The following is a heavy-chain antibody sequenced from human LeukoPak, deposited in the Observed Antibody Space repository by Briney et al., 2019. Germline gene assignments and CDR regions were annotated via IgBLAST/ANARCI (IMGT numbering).Heavy chain of an antibody. CDR3: ARDDYSNPLWDY. Sequence: PGGSLRLSCAASGFTFSTYWMSWVRQAPGKGLEWVSGINWNGASTGYADSVKGRFTISRDNAKNSLYLQMNSLRAEDTALYYCARDDYSNPLWDYWGQGTLITVSS. CDR1: GFTFSTYW. J-gene: IGHJ4*02. D-gene: IGHD4-11*01. V-gene: IGHV3-20*04. CDR2: INWNGAST.